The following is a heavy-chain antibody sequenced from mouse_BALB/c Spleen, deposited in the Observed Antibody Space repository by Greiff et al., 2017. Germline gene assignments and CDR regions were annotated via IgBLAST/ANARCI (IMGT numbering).Heavy chain of an antibody. J-gene: IGHJ4*01. CDR2: ISSGGST. CDR1: GFTFSSYA. Sequence: DVMLVESGGGLVKPGGSLKLSCAASGFTFSSYAMSWVRQTPEKRLEWVASISSGGSTYYPDSVKGRFTISRDNARNILYLQMSSLRSEDTAMYYCARRDWDDAMDYWGQGTSVTVSS. V-gene: IGHV5-6-5*01. D-gene: IGHD4-1*01. CDR3: ARRDWDDAMDY.